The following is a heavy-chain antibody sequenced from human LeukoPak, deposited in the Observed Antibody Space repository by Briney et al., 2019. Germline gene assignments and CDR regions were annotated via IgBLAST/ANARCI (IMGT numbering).Heavy chain of an antibody. CDR2: IYYSGST. CDR1: GGSISSYY. Sequence: SETLSLTCTVSGGSISSYYWSWIRQPPGKGLEWIGYIYYSGSTNYNPSLKSRVTISVDTPKNQFSLKLSSVTAADTAVYYCARTTEGGYTYDYFYYYYMDVWGKGTTVTISS. CDR3: ARTTEGGYTYDYFYYYYMDV. D-gene: IGHD5-18*01. J-gene: IGHJ6*03. V-gene: IGHV4-59*01.